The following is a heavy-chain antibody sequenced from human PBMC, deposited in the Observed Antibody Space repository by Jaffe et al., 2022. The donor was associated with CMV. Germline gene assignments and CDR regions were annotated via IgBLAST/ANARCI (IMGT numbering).Heavy chain of an antibody. CDR3: ARSPPVWSSGYPYRGLSAFDI. CDR1: GGSFSGYY. J-gene: IGHJ3*02. V-gene: IGHV4-34*01. Sequence: QVQLQQWGAGLLKPSETLSLTCAVYGGSFSGYYWSWIRQPPGKGLEWIGEINHSGSTNYNPSLKSRVTISVDTSKNQFSLKLSSVTAADTAVYYCARSPPVWSSGYPYRGLSAFDIWGQGTMVTVSS. CDR2: INHSGST. D-gene: IGHD6-19*01.